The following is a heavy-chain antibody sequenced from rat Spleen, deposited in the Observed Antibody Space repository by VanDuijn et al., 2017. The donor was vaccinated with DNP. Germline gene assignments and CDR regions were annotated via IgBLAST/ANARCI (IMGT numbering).Heavy chain of an antibody. CDR1: GFSFSDYY. Sequence: EVQLVESGGGLVQPGRSLKLSCAASGFSFSDYYMAWVRQAPTKGLEWVASITSSGGNTYYPDSVKGRFTISRDNAKNTLYLQMNSLRSEDTATYYCARGSGTYYWYFDFWGPGTMVTVSS. CDR3: ARGSGTYYWYFDF. J-gene: IGHJ1*01. D-gene: IGHD5-1*01. CDR2: ITSSGGNT. V-gene: IGHV5-25*01.